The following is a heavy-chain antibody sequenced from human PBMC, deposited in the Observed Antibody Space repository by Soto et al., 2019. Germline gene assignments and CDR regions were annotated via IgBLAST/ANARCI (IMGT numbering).Heavy chain of an antibody. CDR1: GFTFDDYA. J-gene: IGHJ6*03. CDR2: ISWNSGSI. CDR3: AKDLPEGKQLVGGPSMDV. Sequence: EVQLVESGGGLVQPGRSLRLSCAASGFTFDDYAMHWVRQAPGKGLERVSGISWNSGSIGYADSVKGRFTISRDNAKNSLYLQMNSLRDEDTALYYCAKDLPEGKQLVGGPSMDVWGKGTTVTVSS. V-gene: IGHV3-9*01. D-gene: IGHD6-13*01.